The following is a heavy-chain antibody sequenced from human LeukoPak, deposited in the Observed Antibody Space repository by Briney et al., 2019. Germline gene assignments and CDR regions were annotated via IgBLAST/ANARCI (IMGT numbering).Heavy chain of an antibody. CDR1: GFTFDDYA. V-gene: IGHV3-9*01. CDR3: AKDIRIAAAGSGFDP. J-gene: IGHJ5*02. CDR2: ISWNSGSI. D-gene: IGHD6-13*01. Sequence: PGGSLRLSCAAPGFTFDDYAMHWVRQAPGKGLEWVSGISWNSGSIGYADSVKGRFTISRDNAKNSLYLQMNSLRAEDTALYYCAKDIRIAAAGSGFDPWGQGTLVTVSS.